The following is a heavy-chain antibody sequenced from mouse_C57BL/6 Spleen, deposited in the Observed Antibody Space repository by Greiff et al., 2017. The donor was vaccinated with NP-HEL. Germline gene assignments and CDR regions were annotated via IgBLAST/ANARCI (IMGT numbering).Heavy chain of an antibody. Sequence: QVQLQQSGAELVRPGTSVKVSCKASGYAFTNYLIEWVKQRPGQGLEWIGVINPGSGGTNYNEKFKGKATLTADTSSSTAYMQLSSLTSEDSAVYFCAREGYGSSSYAMDYWGQGTSVTVSS. D-gene: IGHD1-1*01. CDR1: GYAFTNYL. V-gene: IGHV1-54*01. CDR2: INPGSGGT. CDR3: AREGYGSSSYAMDY. J-gene: IGHJ4*01.